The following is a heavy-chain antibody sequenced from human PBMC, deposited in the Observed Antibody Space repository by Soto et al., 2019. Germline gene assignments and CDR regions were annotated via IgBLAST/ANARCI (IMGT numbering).Heavy chain of an antibody. CDR3: ARTPLVRGVITRGRHFDY. J-gene: IGHJ4*02. V-gene: IGHV4-31*03. CDR2: IYYSGST. CDR1: GGSISSGGYY. Sequence: QVQLQESGPGLVKPSQTLSLTCTVSGGSISSGGYYWSWIRQHPGKGLEWIGYIYYSGSTYYNPSLKSRVNISVDTSKNQFSLKLSSVTAADTAVYYCARTPLVRGVITRGRHFDYWGQGTLVTVSS. D-gene: IGHD3-10*01.